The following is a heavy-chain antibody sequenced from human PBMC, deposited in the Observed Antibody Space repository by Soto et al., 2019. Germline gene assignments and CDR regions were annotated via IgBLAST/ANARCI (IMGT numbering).Heavy chain of an antibody. CDR1: GFTFSHYG. D-gene: IGHD3-22*01. V-gene: IGHV3-33*06. J-gene: IGHJ4*02. CDR3: AKDDDTSSHFSLLDF. Sequence: VQFVESGGGVVQPGTSLRLSCAASGFTFSHYGIHWVRQAPGKGLEWVALTWSGGRGENYADSVRGRFTVSRDNSKTTVYLQMNSLRVEDTAVYYCAKDDDTSSHFSLLDFRGQGTLVTVSS. CDR2: TWSGGRGE.